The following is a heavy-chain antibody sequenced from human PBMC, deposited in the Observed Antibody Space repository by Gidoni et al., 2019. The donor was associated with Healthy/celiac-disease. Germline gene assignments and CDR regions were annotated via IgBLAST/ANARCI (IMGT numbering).Heavy chain of an antibody. Sequence: EVQLVESGGGLVQPGGSLRLSCAASGFTFSSYSMNWVRQAPGKGLEWVSYISSSSSTIYYADSVKGRFTISKDNAKNSLYLQMNSLRAEDTAVYYCARDQWGMDVWGQGTTVTVSS. CDR1: GFTFSSYS. CDR2: ISSSSSTI. V-gene: IGHV3-48*01. J-gene: IGHJ6*02. D-gene: IGHD6-19*01. CDR3: ARDQWGMDV.